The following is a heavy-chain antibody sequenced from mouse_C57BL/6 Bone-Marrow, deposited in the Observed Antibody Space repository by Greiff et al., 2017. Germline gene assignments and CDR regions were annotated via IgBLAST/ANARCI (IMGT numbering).Heavy chain of an antibody. Sequence: QVQLQQSGPGLVQPSQSLSITCTVSGFSLTSYGVHWVRQSPGKGLEWLGVIWRGGITDYNAAFISRLSISKDNSKSQVFIKMNRLQADDTAIYYCARAYDYLNYYAMDYWGQGTSVTVSS. CDR1: GFSLTSYG. J-gene: IGHJ4*01. D-gene: IGHD2-4*01. V-gene: IGHV2-2*01. CDR2: IWRGGIT. CDR3: ARAYDYLNYYAMDY.